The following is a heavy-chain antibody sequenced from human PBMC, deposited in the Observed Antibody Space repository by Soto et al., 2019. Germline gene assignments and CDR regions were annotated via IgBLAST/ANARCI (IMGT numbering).Heavy chain of an antibody. CDR2: IIPIFGIA. D-gene: IGHD3-9*01. Sequence: ASVKVSCKASGGTFSRYSITWVRQAPGHGLEWIGRIIPIFGIASYAQKFQGRVTITADKSTSTAYMELSSLRSEDTAVYYCARDLRLRYFDSSHNNWFDPWGQGTLVTVSS. CDR3: ARDLRLRYFDSSHNNWFDP. J-gene: IGHJ5*02. V-gene: IGHV1-69*04. CDR1: GGTFSRYS.